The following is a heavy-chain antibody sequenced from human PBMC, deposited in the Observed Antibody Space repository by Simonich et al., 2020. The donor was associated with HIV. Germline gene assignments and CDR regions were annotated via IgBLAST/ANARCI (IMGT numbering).Heavy chain of an antibody. CDR3: ARAPDYGANVYFDY. Sequence: QVQLQESGPGLVKPSETLSLTCSVSRGSISRYYWSWIRQPPGKGLEWIGDIFDNGHTNYNPSLQSRVTISVDTSKNQVSLKRNSVTSVDAAVYYCARAPDYGANVYFDYWGQGTLVTVSS. V-gene: IGHV4-59*01. CDR1: RGSISRYY. D-gene: IGHD4-17*01. CDR2: IFDNGHT. J-gene: IGHJ4*02.